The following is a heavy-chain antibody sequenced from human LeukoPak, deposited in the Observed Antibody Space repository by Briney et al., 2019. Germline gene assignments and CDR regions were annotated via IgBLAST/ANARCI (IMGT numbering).Heavy chain of an antibody. J-gene: IGHJ6*03. Sequence: PGGSLRLSCAASGFTFSSYWMSWVRQAPGKGLEWVANINQDGSEKYYVDSVKGRFTISRDNAKNSLYLQMNSLRAEDTAVYYCAREVLVVTANPDDYYYYYYMDVWGKGTTVTVSS. CDR2: INQDGSEK. CDR3: AREVLVVTANPDDYYYYYYMDV. CDR1: GFTFSSYW. V-gene: IGHV3-7*01. D-gene: IGHD2-21*02.